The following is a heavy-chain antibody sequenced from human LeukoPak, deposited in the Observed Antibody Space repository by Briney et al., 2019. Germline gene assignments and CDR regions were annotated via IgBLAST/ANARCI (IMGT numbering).Heavy chain of an antibody. CDR2: IKQDGSEK. D-gene: IGHD3-10*01. CDR3: ARGWFGELLDAFDI. J-gene: IGHJ3*02. Sequence: PGGSLRLSCAASGFTFSSYWMSWVRQAPGKGLEWVANIKQDGSEKYYVDSVKGRFTISRDNAKNSLYLQMNSLRAEDTAVYYSARGWFGELLDAFDIWGQGTMVTVSS. V-gene: IGHV3-7*04. CDR1: GFTFSSYW.